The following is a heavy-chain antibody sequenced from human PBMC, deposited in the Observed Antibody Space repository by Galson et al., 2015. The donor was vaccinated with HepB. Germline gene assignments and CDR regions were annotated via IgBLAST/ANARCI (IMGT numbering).Heavy chain of an antibody. CDR3: ARSSSPNITGWFRGVFDM. Sequence: SLRLSCAASGFTFSNHWMTWVRQVPGKGLEWVANIGGDGTEETYLPSVMGRVTISRDNAKNSLYLQMNSLRAEDAAVYYCARSSSPNITGWFRGVFDMWGQGTLVTVSS. CDR2: IGGDGTEE. CDR1: GFTFSNHW. J-gene: IGHJ3*02. V-gene: IGHV3-7*01. D-gene: IGHD6-19*01.